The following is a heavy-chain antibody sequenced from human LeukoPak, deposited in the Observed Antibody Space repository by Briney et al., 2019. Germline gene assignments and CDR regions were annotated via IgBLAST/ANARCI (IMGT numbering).Heavy chain of an antibody. CDR1: GYFSTGYY. J-gene: IGHJ3*02. D-gene: IGHD5-18*01. Sequence: SETLSLTCSVSGYFSTGYYWGWIRQPPGKGLEWMASIRPDGHTYSNSSLRNQLTISADMSRNEFSLKLNSLTAADTAVYYCASTPGYSYGNDAFDMWGQGTMVTVSS. V-gene: IGHV4-38-2*02. CDR3: ASTPGYSYGNDAFDM. CDR2: IRPDGHT.